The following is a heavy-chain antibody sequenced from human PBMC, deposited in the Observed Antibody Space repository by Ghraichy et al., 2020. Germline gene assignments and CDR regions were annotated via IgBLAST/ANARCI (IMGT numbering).Heavy chain of an antibody. V-gene: IGHV4-59*08. D-gene: IGHD2-21*02. CDR2: ISFSGTT. CDR1: GGSVSTYQ. J-gene: IGHJ5*02. CDR3: ARHGDWDRPLYWFDP. Sequence: SETLSLTCTVSGGSVSTYQWSWTRQLPGKGLEWIAYISFSGTTNYNPSLKSRVTISIDTSKNQFSLKLSSVTAADTAVYYCARHGDWDRPLYWFDPWGQGNMVTVPS.